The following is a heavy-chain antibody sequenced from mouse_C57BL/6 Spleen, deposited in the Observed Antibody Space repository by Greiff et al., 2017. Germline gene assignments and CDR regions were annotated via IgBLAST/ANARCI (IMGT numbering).Heavy chain of an antibody. CDR1: GYTFTDYE. J-gene: IGHJ2*01. CDR2: IDPETGGT. V-gene: IGHV1-15*01. Sequence: QVQLQQSGAELVRPGASVTLSCKASGYTFTDYEMHWVKQTPVHGLEWIGAIDPETGGTAYNQKFKGKAILTADKSSSTAYMELRSLTSEDSAVYYCTREGLGPLDYWGQGTTLTVSS. D-gene: IGHD3-3*01. CDR3: TREGLGPLDY.